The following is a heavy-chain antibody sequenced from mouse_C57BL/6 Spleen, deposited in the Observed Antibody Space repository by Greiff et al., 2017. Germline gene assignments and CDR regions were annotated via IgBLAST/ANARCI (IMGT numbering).Heavy chain of an antibody. Sequence: EVKLMESGAELVRPGASVKLSCTASGFNIKDDYMHWVKQRPEQGLEWIGWIDPENGDTEYASKFQGKATITADTSSNTAYLQLSSLTSEDTAVYYCTTGRYYGREAMDYWGQGTSVTVSS. V-gene: IGHV14-4*01. D-gene: IGHD1-1*01. CDR1: GFNIKDDY. J-gene: IGHJ4*01. CDR2: IDPENGDT. CDR3: TTGRYYGREAMDY.